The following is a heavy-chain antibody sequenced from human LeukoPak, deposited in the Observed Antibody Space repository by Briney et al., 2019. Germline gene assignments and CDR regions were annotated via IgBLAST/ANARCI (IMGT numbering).Heavy chain of an antibody. CDR2: IIPILGIA. Sequence: SVKVSCKASGGTLSSYAISWVRQAPGQGLEWMGRIIPILGIANYAQKFQGRVTITADKSTSTAYMELSSLRSEDTAVYYCAGYCSGGSCYTGTYFADYWGQGTLVTVSS. CDR3: AGYCSGGSCYTGTYFADY. J-gene: IGHJ4*02. D-gene: IGHD2-15*01. V-gene: IGHV1-69*04. CDR1: GGTLSSYA.